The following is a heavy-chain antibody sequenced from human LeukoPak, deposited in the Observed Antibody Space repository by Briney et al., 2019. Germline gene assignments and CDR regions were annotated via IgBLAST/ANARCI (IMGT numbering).Heavy chain of an antibody. D-gene: IGHD5-24*01. Sequence: ASVKVSCKVSGYALSESSIHWVRQTPGEGFEWMGGFDPEYVETTYAQKFRGRVTMTEDTSTDTAYMELINLRSDDTAVYYCVSDRSDGGYAESNGYPTFDLWGRSTLVTVSS. CDR1: GYALSESS. J-gene: IGHJ2*01. CDR3: VSDRSDGGYAESNGYPTFDL. V-gene: IGHV1-24*01. CDR2: FDPEYVET.